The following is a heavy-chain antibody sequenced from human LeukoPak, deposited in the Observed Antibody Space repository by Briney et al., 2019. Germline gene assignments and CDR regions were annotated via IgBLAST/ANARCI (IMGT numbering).Heavy chain of an antibody. CDR2: ISISGSPT. V-gene: IGHV3-11*04. J-gene: IGHJ4*02. D-gene: IGHD5-18*01. Sequence: GGSLRLSCAASGFTFSDYYMSWLRQAPGKGLEWVSYISISGSPTYYADSVRGRFTISRDNAKNSLYLQMNSLRAEDTAVYYCARESKTAMLFDYWGQGTLVTVSS. CDR3: ARESKTAMLFDY. CDR1: GFTFSDYY.